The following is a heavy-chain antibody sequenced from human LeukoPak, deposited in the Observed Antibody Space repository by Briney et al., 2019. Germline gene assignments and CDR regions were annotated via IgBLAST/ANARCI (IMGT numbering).Heavy chain of an antibody. J-gene: IGHJ4*02. CDR2: ISAYNGNT. Sequence: ASVKVSCKASGYTFTSYGISWVRQAPGQGLEWMGWISAYNGNTNYAQKLQGRVIMTTDTSTSTAYMELRSLRSDDTAVYYCARDRLYYDFWSGYYTDPFDYWGQGTLVTVSS. V-gene: IGHV1-18*01. CDR3: ARDRLYYDFWSGYYTDPFDY. CDR1: GYTFTSYG. D-gene: IGHD3-3*01.